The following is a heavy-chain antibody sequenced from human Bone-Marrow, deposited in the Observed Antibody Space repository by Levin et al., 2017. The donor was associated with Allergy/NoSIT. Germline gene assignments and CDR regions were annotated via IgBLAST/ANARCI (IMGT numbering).Heavy chain of an antibody. CDR3: AKEFLYSNRGDYFDY. CDR2: ISGSGGRT. D-gene: IGHD6-13*01. Sequence: PGGSLRLSCAASGFTFSSYAMSWVRQAPGKGVEWVSGISGSGGRTYYADSVKGRFTISRDNSKNTLYLQMNSLGAEDTAVYYCAKEFLYSNRGDYFDYWGQGTLVSVSS. CDR1: GFTFSSYA. V-gene: IGHV3-23*01. J-gene: IGHJ4*02.